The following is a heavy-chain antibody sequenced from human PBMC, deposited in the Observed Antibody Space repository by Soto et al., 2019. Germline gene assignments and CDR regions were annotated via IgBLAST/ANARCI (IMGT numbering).Heavy chain of an antibody. J-gene: IGHJ2*01. D-gene: IGHD3-10*01. CDR3: ERDPLWGTGMVRWYFDL. CDR2: ISYDGSNK. Sequence: QVQLVESGGGVVQPGRSLRLSCAASGFTFSSYAMHWVRQAPGKGLEWVAVISYDGSNKYYADSVKGRFTISRDNSKNTLYLQMKSLRAEVTAVYYCERDPLWGTGMVRWYFDLWGRGTLVTVSS. CDR1: GFTFSSYA. V-gene: IGHV3-30-3*01.